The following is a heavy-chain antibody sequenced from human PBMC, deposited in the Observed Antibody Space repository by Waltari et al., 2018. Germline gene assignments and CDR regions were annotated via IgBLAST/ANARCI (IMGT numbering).Heavy chain of an antibody. J-gene: IGHJ4*02. CDR3: ARSGELHDY. CDR2: ISSGSSTI. V-gene: IGHV3-48*04. CDR1: GFSFRTYS. D-gene: IGHD1-7*01. Sequence: EVQVVESGGGLVQPGGSLSLSCAAYGFSFRTYSFNWVRQAPGKGLEWVSFISSGSSTIHYADSVKGRFTISRDNAKNSLYLQMNSLRVEDTAVYYCARSGELHDYWGQGTLVTVSS.